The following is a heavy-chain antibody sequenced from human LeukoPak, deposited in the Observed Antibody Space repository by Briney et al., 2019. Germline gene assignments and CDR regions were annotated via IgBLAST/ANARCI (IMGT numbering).Heavy chain of an antibody. CDR2: IYHSGST. CDR1: GYSISSGYY. J-gene: IGHJ6*03. CDR3: ARGPYIAVAAVRNPNYYYYYMDV. V-gene: IGHV4-38-2*02. Sequence: SETLSLTCTVSGYSISSGYYWGWIRQPPGKGLEWIGSIYHSGSTYYNPSLKSRVTISVDTSKNQFSLKLSSVTAADTAVYYCARGPYIAVAAVRNPNYYYYYMDVWGKGTTVTVSS. D-gene: IGHD6-19*01.